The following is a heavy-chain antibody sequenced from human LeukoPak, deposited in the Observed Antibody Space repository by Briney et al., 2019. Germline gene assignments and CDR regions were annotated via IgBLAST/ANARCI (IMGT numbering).Heavy chain of an antibody. Sequence: GGSLRLSCAASGFTVSSNYMNWVRQAPGKGLEWVSVIYSGSSTYYADSVKGRFTISRDNSKNTLYLQMNSLRAEDTAVYYCVRSRYSTTWSSSWEFDYWGQGTLVTVSS. J-gene: IGHJ4*02. V-gene: IGHV3-66*01. D-gene: IGHD6-13*01. CDR2: IYSGSST. CDR3: VRSRYSTTWSSSWEFDY. CDR1: GFTVSSNY.